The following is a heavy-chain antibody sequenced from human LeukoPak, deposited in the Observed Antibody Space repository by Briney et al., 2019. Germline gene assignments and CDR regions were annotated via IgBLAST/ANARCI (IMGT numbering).Heavy chain of an antibody. J-gene: IGHJ4*02. D-gene: IGHD4-17*01. CDR1: GFTFSSYS. V-gene: IGHV4-59*01. CDR3: ARNGYYSVDY. Sequence: GSLRLSCAASGFTFSSYSMNWVRQAPGKGLEWIGYIYYSGSTNYNPSLKSRVTISVDTSKNQFSLKLSSVTAADTAVYYCARNGYYSVDYWGQGTLVTVSS. CDR2: IYYSGST.